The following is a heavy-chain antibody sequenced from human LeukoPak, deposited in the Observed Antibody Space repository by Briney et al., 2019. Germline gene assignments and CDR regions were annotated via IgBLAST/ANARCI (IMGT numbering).Heavy chain of an antibody. J-gene: IGHJ4*02. V-gene: IGHV3-23*01. D-gene: IGHD2-15*01. Sequence: GGSLRLSCAASGFTFSMYMMSWVRQAPGKGLEWVSAITSSGDNTHYADSVKGRFTISRDNSKNTLYLQLNSLKAEDTAVHYCATHPGGSDYYWGQGTLVTVSS. CDR3: ATHPGGSDYY. CDR2: ITSSGDNT. CDR1: GFTFSMYM.